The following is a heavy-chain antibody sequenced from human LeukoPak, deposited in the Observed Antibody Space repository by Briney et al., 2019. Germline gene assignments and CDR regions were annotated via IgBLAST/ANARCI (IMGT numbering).Heavy chain of an antibody. CDR1: GYSFTSYD. Sequence: ASVKVSCKASGYSFTSYDINWMRQATGQGLEWMGRMNTNSGTTEYAQKFQGRVTMTRDTSTNTAYMELSSLRSEDTAVYYCASGYGYLTGISSNDYWGQGTLVTVSS. J-gene: IGHJ4*02. CDR2: MNTNSGTT. V-gene: IGHV1-8*01. CDR3: ASGYGYLTGISSNDY. D-gene: IGHD5-18*01.